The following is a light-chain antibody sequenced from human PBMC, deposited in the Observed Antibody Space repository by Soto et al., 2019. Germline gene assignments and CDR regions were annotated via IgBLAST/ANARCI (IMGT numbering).Light chain of an antibody. V-gene: IGLV1-51*01. J-gene: IGLJ1*01. Sequence: QSVLTQPPSVSAAPGQKVTTSCSGSSSNIGGNSVSWYQQLPGTAPKLLIYDDDKRPSGIPDQFSGSKSGTSATLGITGFRTGDEADYYCGSWDSSLSAYVFGTGTKVTVL. CDR1: SSNIGGNS. CDR2: DDD. CDR3: GSWDSSLSAYV.